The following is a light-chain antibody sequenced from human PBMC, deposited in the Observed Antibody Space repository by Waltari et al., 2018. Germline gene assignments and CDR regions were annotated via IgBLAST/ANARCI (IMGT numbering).Light chain of an antibody. CDR1: NLGSKL. J-gene: IGLJ2*01. V-gene: IGLV3-21*01. Sequence: SYELTQPPSVSLSPGQTARITCWGDNLGSKLVHWYQRRPLQAPVLVMYYDTDRPSGIPERFSGSKSGNTATLTITGVEAGDEADYYCQVWDSSPDHPIFGGGTRLTVL. CDR2: YDT. CDR3: QVWDSSPDHPI.